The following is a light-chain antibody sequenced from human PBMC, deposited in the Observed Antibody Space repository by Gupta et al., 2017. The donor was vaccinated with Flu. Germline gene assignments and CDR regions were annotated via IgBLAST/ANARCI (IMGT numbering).Light chain of an antibody. V-gene: IGKV4-1*01. CDR2: WAS. J-gene: IGKJ4*01. Sequence: SLGGRAAINCKSSQSWCDSHHNKNYLTSYQQKPGQPPKVLIYWASTCLSGAPDTFSGRGSGTDFTLTIISLQAEDVAVYYCQQDSGNAYTFGGGTKVEI. CDR1: QSWCDSHHNKNY. CDR3: QQDSGNAYT.